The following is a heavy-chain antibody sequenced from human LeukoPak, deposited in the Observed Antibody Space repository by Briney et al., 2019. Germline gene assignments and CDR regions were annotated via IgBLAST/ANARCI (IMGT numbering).Heavy chain of an antibody. Sequence: GGSLRLSCAASGFPFSDHEMNWVRQAPGRGLEWVSYISSSGSDKYYPDSVKGRFAISRDDAKNSLYLQMNSLRAEDTAVYYCARRTSGAFAIWGQGTKVTVSS. CDR2: ISSSGSDK. CDR1: GFPFSDHE. J-gene: IGHJ3*02. CDR3: ARRTSGAFAI. V-gene: IGHV3-48*03.